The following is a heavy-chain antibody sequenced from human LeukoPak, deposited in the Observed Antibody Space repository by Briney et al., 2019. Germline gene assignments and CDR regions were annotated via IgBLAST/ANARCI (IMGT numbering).Heavy chain of an antibody. CDR1: GFSIESGYF. CDR3: ARPRGQWLVRDAFDI. Sequence: SETLSLTCTVSGFSIESGYFWGWVRQTPEKGLEWIGSIYHTGSTYYNPSLQSRVTISVDTSKNQFSLKLSSVTAADTAVYYCARPRGQWLVRDAFDIWGQGTMVTVSS. V-gene: IGHV4-38-2*02. D-gene: IGHD6-19*01. J-gene: IGHJ3*02. CDR2: IYHTGST.